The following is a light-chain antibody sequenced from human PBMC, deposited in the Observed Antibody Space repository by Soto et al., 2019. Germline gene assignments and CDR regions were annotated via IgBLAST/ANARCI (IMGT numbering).Light chain of an antibody. CDR3: QQYYSTLMYT. Sequence: DIVMTQSPDSLAVSLGERATINSKSSQSVLYSSNNKNYLAWYQQKPGQPPKLLIYWASTRESGVPDRFSGRGSGTDFTLTISSLQAEDVAVYYCQQYYSTLMYTFGQGTKLEIK. J-gene: IGKJ2*01. V-gene: IGKV4-1*01. CDR2: WAS. CDR1: QSVLYSSNNKNY.